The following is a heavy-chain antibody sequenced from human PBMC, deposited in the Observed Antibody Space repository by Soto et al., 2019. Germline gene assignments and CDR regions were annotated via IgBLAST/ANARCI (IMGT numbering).Heavy chain of an antibody. Sequence: PGGSLRLSCAASGFTFSSYAMSWARQAPGKGLEWVSAISGSGGSTYYADSVKGRFTISRDNSKNTLYLQMNSLRAEDTAVYYCAKSTKLYQLLNNWFDPWGQGTLVTVSS. J-gene: IGHJ5*02. CDR1: GFTFSSYA. D-gene: IGHD2-2*01. CDR3: AKSTKLYQLLNNWFDP. CDR2: ISGSGGST. V-gene: IGHV3-23*01.